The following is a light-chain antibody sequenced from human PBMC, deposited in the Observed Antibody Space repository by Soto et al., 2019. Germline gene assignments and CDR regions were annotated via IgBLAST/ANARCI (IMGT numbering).Light chain of an antibody. Sequence: QSALTQPASVSGSPGQSITISCTGTSSDVGGYNYVSWYQHHPGKAPKLLLYDVSNRPSGISDRFSGSKFGSTASLTISGLQAEDEADYYCSSYTTNSVVFGGGTKVTVL. CDR1: SSDVGGYNY. J-gene: IGLJ2*01. V-gene: IGLV2-14*03. CDR2: DVS. CDR3: SSYTTNSVV.